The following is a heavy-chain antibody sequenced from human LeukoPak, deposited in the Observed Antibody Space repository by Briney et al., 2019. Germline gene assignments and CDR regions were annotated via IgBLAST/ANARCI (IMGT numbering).Heavy chain of an antibody. CDR3: ARRNSVTQGLDN. CDR1: GFTFIDHY. D-gene: IGHD5/OR15-5a*01. Sequence: GGTLRLSCAASGFTFIDHYMDWVRQAPGKGLEWIGRIRNKANSYTTEYAASVKGRFTVSRDDSKNSLFLQMNSLESEDTAVYYCARRNSVTQGLDNWGQGTLVTVSS. CDR2: IRNKANSYTT. V-gene: IGHV3-72*01. J-gene: IGHJ4*02.